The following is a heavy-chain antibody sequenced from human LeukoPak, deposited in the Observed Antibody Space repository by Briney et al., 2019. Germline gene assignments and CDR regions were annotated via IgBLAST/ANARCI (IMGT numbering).Heavy chain of an antibody. J-gene: IGHJ4*02. Sequence: GAAVKDSCKASGYTFTRYVISWVGQAPGQGLEGMGWISAYNGNTNYAQKLQGRVTMTTDTSTSTADMELRSLRSDDTAVYYCARDGHYYDSSGYPDYWGQGTLVTVSS. CDR2: ISAYNGNT. CDR1: GYTFTRYV. CDR3: ARDGHYYDSSGYPDY. D-gene: IGHD3-22*01. V-gene: IGHV1-18*01.